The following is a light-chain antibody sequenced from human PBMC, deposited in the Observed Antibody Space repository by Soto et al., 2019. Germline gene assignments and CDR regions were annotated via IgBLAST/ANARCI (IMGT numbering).Light chain of an antibody. CDR2: GAS. CDR3: QQYGSSGT. Sequence: EIVFTQSPGTLSLSPGERATLSCRASQSVSSTYLAWYQHKPGQAPRLLIYGASNRATGIPDRFSGSGSGTDFTLTISRLAPEDFAVYYCQQYGSSGTFGQGTKVDI. J-gene: IGKJ1*01. V-gene: IGKV3-20*01. CDR1: QSVSSTY.